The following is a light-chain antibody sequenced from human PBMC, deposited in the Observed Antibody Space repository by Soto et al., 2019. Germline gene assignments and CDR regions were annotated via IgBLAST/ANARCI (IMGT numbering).Light chain of an antibody. Sequence: EIVLTQAPGTLSLSPGERATLSCRASQSVSSSVLDWYQQKPGQAPRLLIYRASSRATGIPDRFSGSGSGTDFTLTISRLEPDDVAVYYCQPYGSSPLTFGGGTKVEIK. CDR1: QSVSSSV. CDR2: RAS. V-gene: IGKV3-20*01. CDR3: QPYGSSPLT. J-gene: IGKJ4*01.